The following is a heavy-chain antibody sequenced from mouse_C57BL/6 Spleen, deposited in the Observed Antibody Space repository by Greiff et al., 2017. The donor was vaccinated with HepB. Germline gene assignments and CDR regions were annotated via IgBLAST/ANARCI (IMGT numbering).Heavy chain of an antibody. CDR2: INPNNGGT. CDR1: GYTFTDYH. Sequence: EVQLQQSGPELVKPGASVKISCKASGYTFTDYHMNWVKQSHGKSLEWIGDINPNNGGTSYNQKFKGKATLTVDKSSSTAYMELRSLTSEDSAVYYCARGNPGPLFAYWGQGTLVTVSA. V-gene: IGHV1-26*01. CDR3: ARGNPGPLFAY. J-gene: IGHJ3*01.